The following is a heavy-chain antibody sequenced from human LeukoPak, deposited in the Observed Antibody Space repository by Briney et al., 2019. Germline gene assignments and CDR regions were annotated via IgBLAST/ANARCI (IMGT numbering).Heavy chain of an antibody. CDR2: ISDDGSKI. Sequence: PGGSLRLSCAVSGFRFSSYGMHWVRQAPGKGLEWVAVISDDGSKIYYGDSVKGRFTISRDNAKNTLYLQMNSLRVEDTAVYYCVRDRSPYWFDPWGQGTLVTVSS. CDR3: VRDRSPYWFDP. J-gene: IGHJ5*02. CDR1: GFRFSSYG. V-gene: IGHV3-30*03.